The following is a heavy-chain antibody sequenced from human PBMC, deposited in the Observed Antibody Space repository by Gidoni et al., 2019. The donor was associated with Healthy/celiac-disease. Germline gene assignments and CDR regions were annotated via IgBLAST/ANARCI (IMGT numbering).Heavy chain of an antibody. J-gene: IGHJ4*02. D-gene: IGHD1-26*01. Sequence: QVQLVESGGGVVQPGRSLRRSCAAPGFTFSSYGMHWVRQAPGKGLDVVAVIWYYGSNKSYADSVKGRFTISRDNSKNTLYLQMNSLRAEDTAVYYCARDVVGATPEGFDYWGQGTLVTVSS. CDR1: GFTFSSYG. CDR3: ARDVVGATPEGFDY. CDR2: IWYYGSNK. V-gene: IGHV3-33*01.